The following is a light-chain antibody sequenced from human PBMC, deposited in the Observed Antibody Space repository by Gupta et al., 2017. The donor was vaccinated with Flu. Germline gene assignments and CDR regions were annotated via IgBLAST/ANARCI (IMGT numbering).Light chain of an antibody. CDR2: NAS. CDR3: QQRHSYPIT. Sequence: TRSCRASQSIISYLAWYHQKPGKAPRLLIHNASTLQRGVPSRFSGSGSGTEFTLTISSLQPEDFATYYCQQRHSYPITFGQGTRLEIK. J-gene: IGKJ5*01. V-gene: IGKV1-9*01. CDR1: QSIISY.